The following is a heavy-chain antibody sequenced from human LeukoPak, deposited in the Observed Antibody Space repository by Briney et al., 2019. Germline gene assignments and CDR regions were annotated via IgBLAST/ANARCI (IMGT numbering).Heavy chain of an antibody. Sequence: SETLSLTCTVSGGSISSYYWSWIRQPAGKGLEWIGRIYTSGSTNYNPSLKSRVTMSVDTSKNQLSLKLSSVTASDTAVYYCARRPLRGPFDYWGQGTLVTVSS. CDR1: GGSISSYY. CDR2: IYTSGST. J-gene: IGHJ4*02. V-gene: IGHV4-4*07. CDR3: ARRPLRGPFDY. D-gene: IGHD4-17*01.